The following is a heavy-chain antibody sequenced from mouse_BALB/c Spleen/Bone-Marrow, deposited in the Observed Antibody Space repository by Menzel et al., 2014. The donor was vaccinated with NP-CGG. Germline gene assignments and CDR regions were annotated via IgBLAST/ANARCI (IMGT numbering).Heavy chain of an antibody. CDR1: GYAFTNYL. D-gene: IGHD4-1*01. CDR2: INPGSGGI. V-gene: IGHV1-54*01. J-gene: IGHJ3*01. CDR3: ARGLGRGFAY. Sequence: QVQLQQSGAELVRPGTSVTVSCKASGYAFTNYLIEWVKQRPGQGLEWIGVINPGSGGISYNEKFRVKATLTADISSSIVYMQLSSLTSDDSAVYFCARGLGRGFAYWGQGTLVTVSA.